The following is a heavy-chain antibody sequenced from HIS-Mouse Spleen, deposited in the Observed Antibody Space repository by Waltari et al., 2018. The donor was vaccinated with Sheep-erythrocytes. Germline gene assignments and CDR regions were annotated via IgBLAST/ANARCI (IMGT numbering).Heavy chain of an antibody. Sequence: EVQLVESGGGLVKPGGSLRLSCAASGFTFSRYSMNWVRQALGKGLEWVSYISCSSSYIYYSDSLKCRFTISRDNAKSSLYLQMNSLSAEDTAVYYCARVASGATFDYWGQGTLVTVSS. CDR1: GFTFSRYS. V-gene: IGHV3-21*01. CDR3: ARVASGATFDY. J-gene: IGHJ4*02. CDR2: ISCSSSYI. D-gene: IGHD1-26*01.